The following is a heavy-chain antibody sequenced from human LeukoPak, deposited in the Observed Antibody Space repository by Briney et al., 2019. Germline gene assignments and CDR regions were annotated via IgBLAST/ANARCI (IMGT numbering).Heavy chain of an antibody. V-gene: IGHV3-33*01. CDR1: GFTFSSYG. D-gene: IGHD2-15*01. J-gene: IGHJ4*02. CDR2: IWYDGSNK. Sequence: GSLRLSCAASGFTFSSYGMHWVRQAPGKGLEGVAVIWYDGSNKYYADSVKGRFTISRDNSKNTLYLQMNSLRAEDTAVYYCARPYCSGGSCWLDYWGQGTLVTVSS. CDR3: ARPYCSGGSCWLDY.